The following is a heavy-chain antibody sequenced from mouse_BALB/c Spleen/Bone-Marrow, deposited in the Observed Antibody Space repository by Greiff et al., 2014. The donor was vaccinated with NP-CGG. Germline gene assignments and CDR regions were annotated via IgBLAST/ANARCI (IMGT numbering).Heavy chain of an antibody. CDR1: GYSFSGYT. CDR2: IDPYNGDP. Sequence: VQLKESGPELVKPGASMKISCKASGYSFSGYTMNWVKQSHGKNLEWIGLIDPYNGDPSYNQKFKGKATLTVEKSSSTAYMELLSLTSEDSALYYCARKRRNDTDYTRDDWGQGTSVTVAS. CDR3: ARKRRNDTDYTRDD. V-gene: IGHV1-31*01. J-gene: IGHJ4*01.